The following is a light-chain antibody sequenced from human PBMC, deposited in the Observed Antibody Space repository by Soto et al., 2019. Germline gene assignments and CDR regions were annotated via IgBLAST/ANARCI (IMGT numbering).Light chain of an antibody. CDR1: QSVSSSY. CDR3: HHYGTSPT. V-gene: IGKV3-20*01. J-gene: IGKJ5*01. CDR2: DAS. Sequence: EIVLTQSPGTLSLSPGERATLSCRASQSVSSSYLAWYQQKPGQAPRLLIYDASNRATGIPARFSGSGSGTDFTLTISRLEPADFAVYFCHHYGTSPTFGQGTRLEIK.